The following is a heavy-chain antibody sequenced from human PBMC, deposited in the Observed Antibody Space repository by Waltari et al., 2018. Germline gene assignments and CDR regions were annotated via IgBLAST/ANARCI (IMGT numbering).Heavy chain of an antibody. D-gene: IGHD3-16*01. CDR3: ARSRTDTWGHSFSGMDV. CDR1: GFIFSTYS. Sequence: EVQLVESGGDLVQPGGSLRLSCVGSGFIFSTYSMSWVRQAPGKGLVWGSYISNRGSTVHYADSVKGRFTISRDNANNSVYLQMNSLRGEDTAVYYCARSRTDTWGHSFSGMDVWGQGTTVTVSS. V-gene: IGHV3-48*01. J-gene: IGHJ6*02. CDR2: ISNRGSTV.